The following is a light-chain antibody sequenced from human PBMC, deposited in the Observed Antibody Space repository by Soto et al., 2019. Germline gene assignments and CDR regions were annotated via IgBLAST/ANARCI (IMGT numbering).Light chain of an antibody. CDR2: EVN. V-gene: IGLV2-23*02. J-gene: IGLJ3*02. CDR1: GGDVGHYDL. CDR3: CSYAGNGAWV. Sequence: QPVLTQPASVSGSPGQSITISCAGSGGDVGHYDLLSWYQQIPGKAPKLIIFEVNRRPSGVSDRFSGFKSGNTASLTISGLQAEDEADFFCCSYAGNGAWVFGGGTKLTVL.